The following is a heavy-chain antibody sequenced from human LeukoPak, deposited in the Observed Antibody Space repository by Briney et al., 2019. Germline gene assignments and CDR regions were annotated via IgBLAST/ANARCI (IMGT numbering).Heavy chain of an antibody. CDR2: IYHSGST. J-gene: IGHJ6*02. CDR3: ARGPSPYCSSTSCYGFRYYGMDV. CDR1: GGSISSGGYY. V-gene: IGHV4-30-2*01. D-gene: IGHD2-2*01. Sequence: SQTLSLTCTVSGGSISSGGYYWSWIRQPPGKGLEWIGYIYHSGSTYYNPSLKSRVTISVDRSKNQFSLKLSSVTAADTAVYYCARGPSPYCSSTSCYGFRYYGMDVWGQGTTVTVSS.